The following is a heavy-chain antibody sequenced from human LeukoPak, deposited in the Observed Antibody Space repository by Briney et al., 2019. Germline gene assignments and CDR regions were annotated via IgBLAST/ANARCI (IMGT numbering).Heavy chain of an antibody. J-gene: IGHJ4*02. CDR3: AKGRTYSDSRAYYSFDS. V-gene: IGHV3-23*01. CDR2: ISGSGDNT. CDR1: GFTFSSYG. D-gene: IGHD3-22*01. Sequence: GGSLRLSCAASGFTFSSYGMSWVRQAPGKGLEWVSLISGSGDNTYYADSVKGRFTISRDNSKNTVYLQMNSLRAEDTAVYYCAKGRTYSDSRAYYSFDSWGQGTLVTVSS.